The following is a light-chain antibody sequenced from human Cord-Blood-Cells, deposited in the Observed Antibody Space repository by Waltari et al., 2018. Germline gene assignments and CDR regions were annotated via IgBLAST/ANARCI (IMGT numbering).Light chain of an antibody. V-gene: IGKV1-39*01. Sequence: DIQMTQSLSSLSASVRDRVTITCRASQSISSYFNWYQQKPGKAPKRLIYAASSLQSGVPSRFRGSASGTDFTLTISSLQPEDFATYYCQQSYSTPLTFGGGTKVEIK. J-gene: IGKJ4*01. CDR2: AAS. CDR1: QSISSY. CDR3: QQSYSTPLT.